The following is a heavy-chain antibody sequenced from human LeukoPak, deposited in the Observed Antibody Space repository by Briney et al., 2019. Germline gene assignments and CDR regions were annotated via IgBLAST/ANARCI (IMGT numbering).Heavy chain of an antibody. J-gene: IGHJ4*02. CDR1: GGSISSGGYY. Sequence: SETLSLTCTVSGGSISSGGYYWRWLRQHPGKGLEWIGYIYYSGSTYYNPSLKSRVTISVDTSKNQFSLKLSSVTAADTAVYYCARANAYCGGDCYSGFDYWGQGTLVTVSS. CDR3: ARANAYCGGDCYSGFDY. V-gene: IGHV4-31*03. D-gene: IGHD2-21*02. CDR2: IYYSGST.